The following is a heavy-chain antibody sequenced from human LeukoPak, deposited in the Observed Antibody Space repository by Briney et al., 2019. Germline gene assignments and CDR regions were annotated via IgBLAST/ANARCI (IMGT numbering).Heavy chain of an antibody. CDR3: ARASSTSKMDV. J-gene: IGHJ6*04. D-gene: IGHD2-2*01. Sequence: GRSLRLSCAASGFTFSSYAMPWVRQAPGKGLEWVAVISYDGSNKYCADSVKGRFTISRDNSKNTLYLQMNSLRAEDTAVYYCARASSTSKMDVWGKGTTVTVSS. CDR1: GFTFSSYA. V-gene: IGHV3-30*01. CDR2: ISYDGSNK.